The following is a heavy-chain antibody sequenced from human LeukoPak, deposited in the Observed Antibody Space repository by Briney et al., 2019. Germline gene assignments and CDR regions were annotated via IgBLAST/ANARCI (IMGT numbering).Heavy chain of an antibody. V-gene: IGHV4-59*11. Sequence: SETLSLTCSVSGGSISGHYWTWIRQPPGTGLEWIGQIHYTGKPDYNPSLKSGITISVDTSKNQVSLLVSSVTAADSAIYYCARFGVDYDMDVWGHGTTVTVSS. D-gene: IGHD3-16*01. CDR1: GGSISGHY. CDR3: ARFGVDYDMDV. J-gene: IGHJ6*02. CDR2: IHYTGKP.